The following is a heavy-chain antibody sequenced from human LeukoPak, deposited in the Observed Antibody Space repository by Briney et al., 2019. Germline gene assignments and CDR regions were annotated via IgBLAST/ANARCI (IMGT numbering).Heavy chain of an antibody. D-gene: IGHD3-9*01. Sequence: PGGSLRLSCAASGFTFSSYWMNWVRQAPGKGLEWVANIKQDGSEKNYVDSVKGRFTISRDNSNNTLYLQMNSLRSEDTAVYYCALTKPPGYFSDASDIWGQGTLVTVSS. CDR1: GFTFSSYW. J-gene: IGHJ3*02. CDR2: IKQDGSEK. V-gene: IGHV3-7*01. CDR3: ALTKPPGYFSDASDI.